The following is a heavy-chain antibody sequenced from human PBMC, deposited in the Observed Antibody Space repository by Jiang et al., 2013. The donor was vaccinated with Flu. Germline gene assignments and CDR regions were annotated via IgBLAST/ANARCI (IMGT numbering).Heavy chain of an antibody. CDR2: ISGSGITT. J-gene: IGHJ4*02. D-gene: IGHD2-2*01. V-gene: IGHV3-11*01. CDR1: EFTFSDFY. CDR3: VSGIVPPAVDY. Sequence: SEFTFSDFYMSWIRQAPGRGVEWISYISGSGITTYYADSVKGRFTISRDNAQKSLFLQMNGLRDEDTAVYSCVSGIVPPAVDYWGQGTLVTVSS.